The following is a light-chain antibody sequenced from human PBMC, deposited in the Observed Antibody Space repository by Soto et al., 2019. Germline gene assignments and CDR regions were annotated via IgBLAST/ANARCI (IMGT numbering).Light chain of an antibody. CDR3: KQYGSSPRT. V-gene: IGKV3-20*01. CDR2: GVS. J-gene: IGKJ5*01. CDR1: QSASENY. Sequence: EIVLTQAPGTLSLSPGERATLSRRVRQSASENYLAWYQQRPGQAPRLLIYGVSSRATGISDRFTGSGSGTDFTLAISRVEPEDFAVYYCKQYGSSPRTFGLGTRLEIK.